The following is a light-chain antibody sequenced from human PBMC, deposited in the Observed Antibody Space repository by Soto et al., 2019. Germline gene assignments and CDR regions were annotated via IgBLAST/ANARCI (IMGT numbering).Light chain of an antibody. J-gene: IGKJ2*01. V-gene: IGKV3-20*01. CDR2: AAS. CDR3: QEYGSSLSYT. CDR1: QRISSTF. Sequence: IVLTQSPGTLSLSPGQRVTLSCRASQRISSTFLSWYQQKPGQAPRLLIYAASTRAAGIPDRFSGSGSGTDFTLTISRLQPEDFAVYYRQEYGSSLSYTFGQGTKLEIK.